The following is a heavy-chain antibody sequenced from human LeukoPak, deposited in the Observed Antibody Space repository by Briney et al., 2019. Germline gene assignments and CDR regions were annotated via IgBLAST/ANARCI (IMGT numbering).Heavy chain of an antibody. Sequence: GGSLRLSCAASGFTFSSYSMNWVRQAPGKGLEWVSFISSSSSYIYYADSGKGRFTISRDNAKNSLYLQMSSLRAEDTAIYYCARVWEFSSSWSGLDPWGQGTLVTVSS. V-gene: IGHV3-21*01. CDR1: GFTFSSYS. J-gene: IGHJ5*02. D-gene: IGHD6-13*01. CDR2: ISSSSSYI. CDR3: ARVWEFSSSWSGLDP.